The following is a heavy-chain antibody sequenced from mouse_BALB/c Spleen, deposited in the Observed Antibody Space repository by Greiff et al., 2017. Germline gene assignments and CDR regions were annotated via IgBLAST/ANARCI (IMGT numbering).Heavy chain of an antibody. Sequence: QVQLQQSGPGLVAPSQSLSITCTVSGFSLTSYGVHWVRQPPGKGLEWLGVIWAGGSTNYNSALMSRLSISKDNSKSQVFLKMNSLQTDDTAMYYCASRYRYDWFAYWGQGTLVTVSA. V-gene: IGHV2-9*02. J-gene: IGHJ3*01. CDR2: IWAGGST. CDR3: ASRYRYDWFAY. CDR1: GFSLTSYG. D-gene: IGHD2-14*01.